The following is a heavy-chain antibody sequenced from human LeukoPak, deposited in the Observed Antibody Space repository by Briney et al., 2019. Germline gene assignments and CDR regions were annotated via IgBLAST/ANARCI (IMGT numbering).Heavy chain of an antibody. Sequence: SETLSLTCAVYGDSFSDYYWSWIRQPPGKGLEWIGEINQSGTTNYNPSLNSRVTISVDTSENQFSLNLNSVTAADTAVYYCARQKPSTFRQYGRGRPFDYWGQGTLVTVSS. CDR3: ARQKPSTFRQYGRGRPFDY. J-gene: IGHJ4*02. V-gene: IGHV4-34*01. D-gene: IGHD4-11*01. CDR1: GDSFSDYY. CDR2: INQSGTT.